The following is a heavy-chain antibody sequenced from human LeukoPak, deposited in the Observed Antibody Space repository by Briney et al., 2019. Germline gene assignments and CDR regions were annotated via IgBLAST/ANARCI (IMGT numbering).Heavy chain of an antibody. CDR1: GYTFTSYY. D-gene: IGHD3-10*01. V-gene: IGHV1-46*01. Sequence: ASVKVSCKASGYTFTSYYMHWVRQAPGQGLEWMGIINPSGGSTGYAQKFQGRVTITADKSTSTAYMELSSLRSEDTAVYYCARTAPGGSGRIGYWGQGTLVTVSS. CDR2: INPSGGST. J-gene: IGHJ4*02. CDR3: ARTAPGGSGRIGY.